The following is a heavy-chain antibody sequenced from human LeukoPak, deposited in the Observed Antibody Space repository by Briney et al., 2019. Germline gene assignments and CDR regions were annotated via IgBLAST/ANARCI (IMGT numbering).Heavy chain of an antibody. Sequence: SETLSLTCTVSGGSISSGSYYWSWIRQPAGKGLEWIGRIYTSGSTNYNPSLKSRVTISVDTSKNQFSLKLSSVTAADTAVYYCARDSIAYSSSLWGQGTLVTVSS. CDR3: ARDSIAYSSSL. V-gene: IGHV4-61*02. CDR2: IYTSGST. J-gene: IGHJ4*02. CDR1: GGSISSGSYY. D-gene: IGHD6-19*01.